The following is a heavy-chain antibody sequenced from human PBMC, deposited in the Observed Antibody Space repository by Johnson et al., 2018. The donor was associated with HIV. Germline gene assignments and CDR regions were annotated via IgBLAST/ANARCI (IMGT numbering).Heavy chain of an antibody. CDR2: ISWKSGSI. CDR3: VREGYSSSSDAFDI. V-gene: IGHV3-9*01. Sequence: VQLVESGGGLVQPGRSLRLSCAASGFNFDDYAMHWVRQAPGKGLEWVSGISWKSGSIGYADSVKGRFTISRDNAKNSLYLQMNSLRPEDTAIYYCVREGYSSSSDAFDIWGQGTMVTVSS. J-gene: IGHJ3*02. D-gene: IGHD6-6*01. CDR1: GFNFDDYA.